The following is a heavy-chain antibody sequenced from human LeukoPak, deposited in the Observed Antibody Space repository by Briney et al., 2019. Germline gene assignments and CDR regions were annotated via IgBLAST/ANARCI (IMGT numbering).Heavy chain of an antibody. D-gene: IGHD6-19*01. V-gene: IGHV3-23*01. J-gene: IGHJ4*02. Sequence: GGSLRFSCAASGFTFSSYAMSWVRQAPGKGLEWVSAISGSGGSTYYADSVKGRFTISRDNSKNTLYLQMNSLRAEDTAVYYCATSTPRIAVAGTIDFDYWGQGTLVTVSS. CDR1: GFTFSSYA. CDR3: ATSTPRIAVAGTIDFDY. CDR2: ISGSGGST.